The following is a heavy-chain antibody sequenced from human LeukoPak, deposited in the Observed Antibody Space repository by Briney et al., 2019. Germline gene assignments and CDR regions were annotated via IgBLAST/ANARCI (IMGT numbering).Heavy chain of an antibody. D-gene: IGHD3-3*01. J-gene: IGHJ4*02. CDR2: INPNSGGT. V-gene: IGHV1-2*02. Sequence: ASVKVSCKASGYTFTSYYMHWVRQAPGQGLEWMGWINPNSGGTNYAQEFQGRVTMTRDTSISTAYMELSRLRSDDTAVYYCARSQVRFLEWLPDYWGQGTLVTVSS. CDR1: GYTFTSYY. CDR3: ARSQVRFLEWLPDY.